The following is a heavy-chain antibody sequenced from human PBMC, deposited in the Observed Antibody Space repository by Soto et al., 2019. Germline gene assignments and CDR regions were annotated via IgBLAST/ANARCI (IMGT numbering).Heavy chain of an antibody. D-gene: IGHD1-26*01. J-gene: IGHJ4*02. CDR1: GGSMTTYY. CDR3: ARSTWSYYHY. Sequence: TLSLTCTVSGGSMTTYYWHWIRQPPGKGLEWIGYVYSGGSTDYNPSLKSRVTISVDTSNNQFSLQLSSVTTADTAVYYCARSTWSYYHYWGLGTLVTVSS. CDR2: VYSGGST. V-gene: IGHV4-59*01.